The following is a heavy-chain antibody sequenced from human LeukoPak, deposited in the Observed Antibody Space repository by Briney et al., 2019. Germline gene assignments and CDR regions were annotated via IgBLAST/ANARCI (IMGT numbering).Heavy chain of an antibody. CDR1: GGSFSGYY. V-gene: IGHV4-34*01. D-gene: IGHD6-13*01. CDR2: INHSGST. CDR3: ATIRKPAAVGIAAAGIYYYMDA. J-gene: IGHJ6*03. Sequence: SETLSLTCAVYGGSFSGYYWSWIRQPPGKGLEWIGEINHSGSTNYNPSLKSRVTISVDTSKNQFSLKLSSVTAADTAVYYCATIRKPAAVGIAAAGIYYYMDAWGKGTTVTVSS.